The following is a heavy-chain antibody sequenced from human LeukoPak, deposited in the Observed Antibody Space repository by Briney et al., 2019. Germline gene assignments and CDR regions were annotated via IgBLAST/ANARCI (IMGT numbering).Heavy chain of an antibody. J-gene: IGHJ5*02. CDR3: ARAVAATGKLGTNWFDP. Sequence: SETLSLTCTVSGGSISSGGYYWSWIRQHPGKGLEWIGYIYYSGSTYYNPSLKSRVTISVDTSKNQFSLKLSSVTAADTAVYYCARAVAATGKLGTNWFDPWGQGTLVTLSS. V-gene: IGHV4-31*03. D-gene: IGHD6-13*01. CDR2: IYYSGST. CDR1: GGSISSGGYY.